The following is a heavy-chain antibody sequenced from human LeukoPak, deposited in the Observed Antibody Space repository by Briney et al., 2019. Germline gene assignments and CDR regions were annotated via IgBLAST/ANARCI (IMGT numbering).Heavy chain of an antibody. CDR3: AKDRSSGWEIDY. CDR2: ISSRSFYT. J-gene: IGHJ4*02. CDR1: GFTLSNYT. Sequence: RGSLRPSCAASGFTLSNYTMNWVRQAPGKGLGLVSSISSRSFYTYYADSAKRRFTISRDNARNSLYLQMNSLGGEDTAVYYWAKDRSSGWEIDYWGQGTLVTVSS. V-gene: IGHV3-21*01. D-gene: IGHD6-19*01.